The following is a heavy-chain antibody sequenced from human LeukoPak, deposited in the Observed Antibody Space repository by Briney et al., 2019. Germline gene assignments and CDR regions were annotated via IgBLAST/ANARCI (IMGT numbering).Heavy chain of an antibody. D-gene: IGHD6-19*01. V-gene: IGHV3-21*01. CDR3: AREHSYSSGHDY. CDR2: ISSSSSYI. CDR1: GFTFSSYS. Sequence: GGSLRLSCAASGFTFSSYSMNWVRQAPGKGLEWVSSISSSSSYIYYADSVKGRFTISRDNAKNSLYLQMNSLRAEDTPVYYCAREHSYSSGHDYWGQGTLVTVSS. J-gene: IGHJ4*02.